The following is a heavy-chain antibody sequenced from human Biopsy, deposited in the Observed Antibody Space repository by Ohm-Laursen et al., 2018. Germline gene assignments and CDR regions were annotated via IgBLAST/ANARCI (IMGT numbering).Heavy chain of an antibody. CDR3: AKCMTYSGDGIDY. CDR2: ISGRTSGT. Sequence: ETLSLTCAASGFTFSSNAMSWVRQAPGKGLEWVSGISGRTSGTYYADSVKGRFTISRDNSKNTLYLQMSSLRAEDTALYYCAKCMTYSGDGIDYWGQGTLVTVSS. J-gene: IGHJ4*02. CDR1: GFTFSSNA. V-gene: IGHV3-23*01. D-gene: IGHD5-12*01.